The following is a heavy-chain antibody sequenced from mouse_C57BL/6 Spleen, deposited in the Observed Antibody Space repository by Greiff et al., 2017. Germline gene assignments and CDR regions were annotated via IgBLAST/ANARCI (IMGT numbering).Heavy chain of an antibody. CDR2: IHPNSGST. J-gene: IGHJ2*01. D-gene: IGHD1-1*01. CDR1: GYTFTSYW. V-gene: IGHV1-64*01. Sequence: QVQLQQPGAELVKPGASVKLSCKASGYTFTSYWMHWVKQRPGQGLEWIGMIHPNSGSTNYNEKFKSKATLTVDKSSSTAYMQLSRLTSEDSAVYYCARGGYYGSKDFDYWGQGTTLTVSS. CDR3: ARGGYYGSKDFDY.